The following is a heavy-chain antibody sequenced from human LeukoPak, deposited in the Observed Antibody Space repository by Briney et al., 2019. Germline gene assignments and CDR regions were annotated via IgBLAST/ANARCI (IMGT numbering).Heavy chain of an antibody. D-gene: IGHD3-22*01. Sequence: SETLSLTCTVSGVSIRSYYWSWIRQPAGKGLEWIGRFHTSGSTIYNPSPKSRVTMSVDTSKNQFSLKLSSVTAADTAVYSCARDTYYYDSSGYYYFDYWGQGTLVTVSS. V-gene: IGHV4-4*07. CDR3: ARDTYYYDSSGYYYFDY. J-gene: IGHJ4*02. CDR1: GVSIRSYY. CDR2: FHTSGST.